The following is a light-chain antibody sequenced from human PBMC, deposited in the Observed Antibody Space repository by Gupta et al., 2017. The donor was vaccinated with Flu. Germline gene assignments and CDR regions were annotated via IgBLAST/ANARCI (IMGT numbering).Light chain of an antibody. Sequence: QSVLTQPPSVSAAPGQRVTISCPGSTSNIGNNYVSWYQQFPGTAPRLLIFDNYKRPSGIPDRFSGSKSGTSATLVITGRQTGDEADYHCGTWDSSLSAVFGGGTKLTVL. J-gene: IGLJ3*02. CDR3: GTWDSSLSAV. V-gene: IGLV1-51*01. CDR1: TSNIGNNY. CDR2: DNY.